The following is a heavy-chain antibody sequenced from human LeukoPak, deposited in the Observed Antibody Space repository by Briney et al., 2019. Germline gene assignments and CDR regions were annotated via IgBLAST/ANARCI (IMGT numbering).Heavy chain of an antibody. V-gene: IGHV3-9*01. J-gene: IGHJ5*02. CDR3: AKALSRNWTIRIWFDP. D-gene: IGHD1-1*01. CDR2: ISWNSGSI. CDR1: GFTFDDYA. Sequence: PGGSLRLSCAASGFTFDDYAMHWVRQAPGKGLEWVSGISWNSGSIGYADSVKGRFTISRGNAKNSLYLQMNSLRAEDTALYYCAKALSRNWTIRIWFDPWGQGTLVTVSS.